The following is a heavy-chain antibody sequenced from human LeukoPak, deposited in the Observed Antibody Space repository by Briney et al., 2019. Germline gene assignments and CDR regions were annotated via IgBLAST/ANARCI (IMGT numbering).Heavy chain of an antibody. J-gene: IGHJ6*03. Sequence: ASVTVSCKASGYTFTGYYIHWVRQAPGQGFECMGWINPNSGGTNYAQKFQGRVTMIRDTSISTAYMELSRLRSDDTAVYYCARDLYQWLPSTRPRDYYYYMDVWGEGTTVTVSS. CDR3: ARDLYQWLPSTRPRDYYYYMDV. CDR1: GYTFTGYY. CDR2: INPNSGGT. D-gene: IGHD6-19*01. V-gene: IGHV1-2*02.